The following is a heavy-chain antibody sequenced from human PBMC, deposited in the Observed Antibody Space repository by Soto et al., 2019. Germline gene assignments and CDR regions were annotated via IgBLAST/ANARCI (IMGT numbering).Heavy chain of an antibody. V-gene: IGHV3-64D*08. Sequence: GGSLRLSCSASGFTFSSYAMHWVRQAPGKGLEYVSAISSNGGSTYYADSVKGRFTISRDNSKNTLYLQMSSLRAEDTAVYYCVKDLSGDLGYFDYWGQGTLVTVSS. CDR2: ISSNGGST. CDR3: VKDLSGDLGYFDY. J-gene: IGHJ4*02. D-gene: IGHD7-27*01. CDR1: GFTFSSYA.